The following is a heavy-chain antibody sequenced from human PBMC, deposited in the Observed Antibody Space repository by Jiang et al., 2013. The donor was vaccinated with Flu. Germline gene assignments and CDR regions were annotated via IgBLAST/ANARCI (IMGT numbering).Heavy chain of an antibody. D-gene: IGHD4-23*01. Sequence: EWVVIYFRMMVINEYYADSVKGRFTISRDTSKNTLSLQMSSLTTEDTAVYYCARPGGNTLAYYYGMDVWGQGTTVTVSS. V-gene: IGHV3-30*15. CDR3: ARPGGNTLAYYYGMDV. CDR2: FRMMVINE. J-gene: IGHJ6*02.